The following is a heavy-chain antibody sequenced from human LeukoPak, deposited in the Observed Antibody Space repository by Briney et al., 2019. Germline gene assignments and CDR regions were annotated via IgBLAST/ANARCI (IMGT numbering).Heavy chain of an antibody. CDR1: GFTFSSYA. D-gene: IGHD3-10*01. V-gene: IGHV3-30-3*01. CDR3: ARPWFGELLGAFDI. J-gene: IGHJ3*02. Sequence: PGGSLRLSCAASGFTFSSYAMHWVRQAPGKGLEWVAVISYDGSNKYYADSVKGRFTISRDNSKNTLYLQMNSLRAEDTAVYYCARPWFGELLGAFDIWGQGTMVTVSS. CDR2: ISYDGSNK.